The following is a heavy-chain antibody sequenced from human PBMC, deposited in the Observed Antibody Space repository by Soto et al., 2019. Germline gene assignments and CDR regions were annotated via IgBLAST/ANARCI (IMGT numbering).Heavy chain of an antibody. CDR2: IIPIFGTA. Sequence: GASVKVSCKASGGTFSSYAISWVRQAPGQGLEWMGGIIPIFGTANYAQKFQGRVTITADESTSTAYMELSSLRSEDTAVYYCARGYCSSTSCPRYDYYYGMDVWGKGTTVTVSS. D-gene: IGHD2-2*01. CDR3: ARGYCSSTSCPRYDYYYGMDV. V-gene: IGHV1-69*13. CDR1: GGTFSSYA. J-gene: IGHJ6*04.